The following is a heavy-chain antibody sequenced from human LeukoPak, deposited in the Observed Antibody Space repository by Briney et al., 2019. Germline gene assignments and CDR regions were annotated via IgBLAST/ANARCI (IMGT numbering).Heavy chain of an antibody. CDR1: GFTFSSYS. J-gene: IGHJ5*02. V-gene: IGHV3-21*01. CDR3: ARDRALNWFDP. Sequence: GGSLRLSCAASGFTFSSYSMNWVRQAPGKGLEWVSSISSSGSYIYYADSVKGRFTISRDNAKNSLYLQMNSLRVEDTAVYYCARDRALNWFDPWGQGTLVTVSS. CDR2: ISSSGSYI.